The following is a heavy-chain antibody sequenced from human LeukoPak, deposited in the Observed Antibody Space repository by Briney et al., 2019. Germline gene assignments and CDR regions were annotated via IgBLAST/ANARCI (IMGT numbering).Heavy chain of an antibody. CDR1: GFTFSSDW. Sequence: PGGSLRLSCEASGFTFSSDWMGWVRQAPGKGLEWMANVNADGSDTYHVDSVKGRFTISRSNAKKSLFLQMNSLRVEDTALYYCVRWGVTAGMQDWGQGTLITVS. CDR2: VNADGSDT. V-gene: IGHV3-7*01. D-gene: IGHD6-19*01. CDR3: VRWGVTAGMQD. J-gene: IGHJ1*01.